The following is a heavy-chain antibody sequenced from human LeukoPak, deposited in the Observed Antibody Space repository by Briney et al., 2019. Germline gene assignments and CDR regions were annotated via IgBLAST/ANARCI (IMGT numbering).Heavy chain of an antibody. CDR3: ARALPGCYSTNCYGLDY. J-gene: IGHJ4*02. CDR1: GYTLTSDG. D-gene: IGHD2-2*01. Sequence: ASVTVSCKASGYTLTSDGMNWVRQAPGQGLEWMGWINTNTGNPTYAQGFTGRFVFSLDTSVNTAYLQISSLKAEDTAVYYCARALPGCYSTNCYGLDYWGQGTLVTVSS. CDR2: INTNTGNP. V-gene: IGHV7-4-1*02.